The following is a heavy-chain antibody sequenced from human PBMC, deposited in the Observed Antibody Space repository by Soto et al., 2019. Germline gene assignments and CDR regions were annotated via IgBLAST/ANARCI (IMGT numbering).Heavy chain of an antibody. CDR3: AIWIYRDGYFQH. D-gene: IGHD1-26*01. CDR1: GGSISNSNC. J-gene: IGHJ1*01. V-gene: IGHV4-4*02. CDR2: IYHSGST. Sequence: QVQLQESGPGLVKPSGTLSLTCAVSGGSISNSNCWSWVRQPPGKGLEWIGEIYHSGSTNYNPSLRSRVTISVDKSKTQFSLELTYVTAADTAVYYCAIWIYRDGYFQHWGQGTLVTVSS.